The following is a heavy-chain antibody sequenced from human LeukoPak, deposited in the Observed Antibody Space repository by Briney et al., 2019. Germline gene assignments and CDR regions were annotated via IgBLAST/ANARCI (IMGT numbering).Heavy chain of an antibody. CDR1: GFTHSSDG. Sequence: GGSLRLSCTVSGFTHSSDGMNWLRQAPGKGLEWVSIIYSGGSTYYADSVKGRFTISRDNSKNTVYLQMKSLRAEDTAVYYCASWDPRFGWRQGRLVTVSS. V-gene: IGHV3-66*01. J-gene: IGHJ4*02. D-gene: IGHD1-26*01. CDR2: IYSGGST. CDR3: ASWDPRFG.